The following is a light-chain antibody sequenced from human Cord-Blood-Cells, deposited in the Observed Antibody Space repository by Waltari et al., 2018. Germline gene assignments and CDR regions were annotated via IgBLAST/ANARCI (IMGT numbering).Light chain of an antibody. CDR1: SSDVGSYNL. CDR2: EGS. J-gene: IGLJ3*02. V-gene: IGLV2-23*01. CDR3: CSYAGRV. Sequence: QSALTQPASVSGSPGQSITISCTGTSSDVGSYNLVSWYQHHPGKAPKLMIYEGSKRPSGVANRFAGSKYGNTASRTISGLQAEDEADYYCCSYAGRVFGGGTKLTVL.